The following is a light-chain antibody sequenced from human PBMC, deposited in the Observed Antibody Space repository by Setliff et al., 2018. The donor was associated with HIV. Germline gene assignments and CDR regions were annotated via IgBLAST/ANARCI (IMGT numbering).Light chain of an antibody. CDR3: SSYTTSTDDYV. CDR1: SSDLGGYNY. V-gene: IGLV2-14*01. CDR2: EVT. Sequence: QSALTQPVPVSGSPGQSITISCTGISSDLGGYNYVSWYQQHSGKAPKLMIYEVTNRPSGVSNRFSGSKSGNTASLTISGLQAEDEADYYCSSYTTSTDDYVFGTGTKGTVL. J-gene: IGLJ1*01.